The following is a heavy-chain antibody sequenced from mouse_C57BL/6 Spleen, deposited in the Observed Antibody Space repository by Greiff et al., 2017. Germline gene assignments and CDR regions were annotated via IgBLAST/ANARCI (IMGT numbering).Heavy chain of an antibody. J-gene: IGHJ4*01. V-gene: IGHV1-61*01. CDR1: GYTFTSYW. D-gene: IGHD2-3*01. CDR2: IYPSDSET. Sequence: VKLQQPGAELVRPGSSVKLSCKASGYTFTSYWMAWVKQRPGQGLEWIGNIYPSDSETHYNQKFKDKATLTVDKSSSTAYMQLSSLTSEDSAVYYYARRGLLQGAMDYWGQGTSVTVSS. CDR3: ARRGLLQGAMDY.